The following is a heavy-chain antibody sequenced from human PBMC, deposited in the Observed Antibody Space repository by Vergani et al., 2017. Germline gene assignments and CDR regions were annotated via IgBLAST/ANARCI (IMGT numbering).Heavy chain of an antibody. CDR2: ISSSSSTI. CDR1: GFTFSSYS. D-gene: IGHD2-15*01. Sequence: EVQLVESGGGLVQPGGSLRLSCAASGFTFSSYSMNWVRQAPGKGLEWVSYISSSSSTIYYADSVKGRFTISRDNAKNSLYLQMNSLRAEDTAVYYCARDGGLYCSGGSCYPPDYYYYGMDVWGQGTTVTVSS. J-gene: IGHJ6*02. V-gene: IGHV3-48*01. CDR3: ARDGGLYCSGGSCYPPDYYYYGMDV.